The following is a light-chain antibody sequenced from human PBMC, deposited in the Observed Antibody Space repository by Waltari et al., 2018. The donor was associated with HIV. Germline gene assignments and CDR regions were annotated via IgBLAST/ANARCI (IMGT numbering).Light chain of an antibody. CDR1: QHISGSY. CDR2: GAS. J-gene: IGKJ2*01. CDR3: QRYSTSPPYT. Sequence: EIVLTQSPGTLSLSPGERATLSCRASQHISGSYLAWYQQKPGQAPRFLIYGASSRAAGIPDRFSGSGSGTDFTLTITRLEPEDFAVYYCQRYSTSPPYTFGQGTKLEI. V-gene: IGKV3-20*01.